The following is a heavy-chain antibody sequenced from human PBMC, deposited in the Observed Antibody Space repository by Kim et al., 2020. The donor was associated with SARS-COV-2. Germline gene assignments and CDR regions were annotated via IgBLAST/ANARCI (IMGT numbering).Heavy chain of an antibody. Sequence: GGSLRLSCAASGFTFSSYGMHWVRQAPGKGLEWVAVISYDGSNKYYADSVKGRFTISRDNSKNTLYLQMNSLRAEDTAVYYCAKGRITMVRGGLYYFDY. J-gene: IGHJ4*01. CDR1: GFTFSSYG. V-gene: IGHV3-30*18. CDR2: ISYDGSNK. CDR3: AKGRITMVRGGLYYFDY. D-gene: IGHD3-10*01.